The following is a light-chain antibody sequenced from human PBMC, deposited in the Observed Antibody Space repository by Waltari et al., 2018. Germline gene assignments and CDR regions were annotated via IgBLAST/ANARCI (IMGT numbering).Light chain of an antibody. J-gene: IGLJ3*02. CDR1: ISDVGFYNL. CDR3: CSYAGRNIWV. Sequence: QSALTQPASVSGSPGQSITISCTGTISDVGFYNLVSWYQQHPDKAPKLSVYEVIERPSGVSKRLSGSKSCNKASLTISGLQAEDEADYYCCSYAGRNIWVFGGGTKLTVL. CDR2: EVI. V-gene: IGLV2-23*02.